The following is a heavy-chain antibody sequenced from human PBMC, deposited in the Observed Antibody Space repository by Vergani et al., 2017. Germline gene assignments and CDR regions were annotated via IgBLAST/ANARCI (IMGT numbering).Heavy chain of an antibody. Sequence: EVDLVESGGGLAQPGGSLRLSCEASGITFWKFGMHWVRQGPGKGLEWVSGISWNSGAVDYADSVRGRFTISRDNAKNSLYLQMNSLRAEDTAVYYCARDLVGGSYPDYWGQGTLVTVSS. CDR3: ARDLVGGSYPDY. J-gene: IGHJ4*02. CDR2: ISWNSGAV. V-gene: IGHV3-9*01. CDR1: GITFWKFG. D-gene: IGHD1-26*01.